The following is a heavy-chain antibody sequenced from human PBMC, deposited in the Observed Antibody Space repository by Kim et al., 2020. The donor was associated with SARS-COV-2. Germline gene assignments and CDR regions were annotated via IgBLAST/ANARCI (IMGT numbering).Heavy chain of an antibody. Sequence: SETLSLTCTVSGGSISSSSYYWGWIRQPPGKGLEWIGSIYYSGSTYYNPSLKSRVTISVDTSKNQFSLKLSSVTAADTAVYYCARHMFPVGAGLYGMDVWGQGTTVTVSS. V-gene: IGHV4-39*01. CDR1: GGSISSSSYY. CDR2: IYYSGST. CDR3: ARHMFPVGAGLYGMDV. J-gene: IGHJ6*02. D-gene: IGHD3-10*02.